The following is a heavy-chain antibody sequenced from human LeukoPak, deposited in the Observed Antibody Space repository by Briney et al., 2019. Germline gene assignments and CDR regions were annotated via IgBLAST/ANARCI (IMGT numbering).Heavy chain of an antibody. D-gene: IGHD2-15*01. V-gene: IGHV4-39*07. Sequence: NSSETLSLTCTVSGGSISSSSYYWSWIRQPPGKGLEWIGEINHSGSTNYNPSLKSRVTISVDTSKNQFSLRLSSVTAADTAVYYCARGLEVVAATGYDDWGQGTLVTVSS. CDR1: GGSISSSSYY. CDR2: INHSGST. CDR3: ARGLEVVAATGYDD. J-gene: IGHJ4*02.